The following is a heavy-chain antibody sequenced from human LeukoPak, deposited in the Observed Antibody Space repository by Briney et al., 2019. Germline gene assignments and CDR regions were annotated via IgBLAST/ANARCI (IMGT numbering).Heavy chain of an antibody. Sequence: GGSLRLSCAASGFIFSSYWMSWVRQAPGKGLGWVANIKEDGSEKYYVDSVKGRFTISRDNAKNSLYLQTNSQRDDDTAVDYCARRALRYCSSTSCPAQYYGVDVWGKGTTVTVSS. CDR1: GFIFSSYW. CDR3: ARRALRYCSSTSCPAQYYGVDV. V-gene: IGHV3-7*03. J-gene: IGHJ6*04. CDR2: IKEDGSEK. D-gene: IGHD2-2*01.